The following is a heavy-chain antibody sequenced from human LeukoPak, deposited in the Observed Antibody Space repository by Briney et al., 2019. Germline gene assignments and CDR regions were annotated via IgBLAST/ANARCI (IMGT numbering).Heavy chain of an antibody. Sequence: GGFLRLSCAASGFTFSSYEMNWVRQAPGKGLEWVSYISSSGSTIYYADSVKGRFTISRDNAKNSLYLQMNSLRAEDTAVYYCARAGTLRYFDWLPDWGQGTLVTVSS. D-gene: IGHD3-9*01. J-gene: IGHJ4*02. V-gene: IGHV3-48*03. CDR1: GFTFSSYE. CDR3: ARAGTLRYFDWLPD. CDR2: ISSSGSTI.